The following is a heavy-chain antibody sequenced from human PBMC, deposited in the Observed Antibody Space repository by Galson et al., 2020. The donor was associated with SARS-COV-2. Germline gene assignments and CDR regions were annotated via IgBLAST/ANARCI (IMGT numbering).Heavy chain of an antibody. CDR2: IYTSGST. Sequence: SETLSLTCTVSGGSISSYYWSWIRQPAGKGLEWIGRIYTSGSTNYNPSLKSRVTMSVDTSKNQFSLKLSPVTAADTAVYYCARTPGADGDSDALDIWGQGTMVTVSS. D-gene: IGHD4-17*01. CDR1: GGSISSYY. J-gene: IGHJ3*02. CDR3: ARTPGADGDSDALDI. V-gene: IGHV4-4*07.